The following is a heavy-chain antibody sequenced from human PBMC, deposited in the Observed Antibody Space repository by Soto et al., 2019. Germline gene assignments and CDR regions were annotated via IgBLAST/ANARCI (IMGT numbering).Heavy chain of an antibody. V-gene: IGHV3-23*01. J-gene: IGHJ4*01. D-gene: IGHD3-3*01. Sequence: HPGGSLRLSCKASGSSFSDYAMTWVRQAPGKGLEWVSVISGSGDNTFYAASVKGRFAISRDNSKNVLYLQMNSLSADDAAVYFCAKGRAITVYGVDILFDYWGLGTLVTVSS. CDR2: ISGSGDNT. CDR3: AKGRAITVYGVDILFDY. CDR1: GSSFSDYA.